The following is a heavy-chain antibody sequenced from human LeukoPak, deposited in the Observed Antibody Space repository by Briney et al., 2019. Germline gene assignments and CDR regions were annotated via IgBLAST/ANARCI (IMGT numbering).Heavy chain of an antibody. CDR2: ISWNSGSI. V-gene: IGHV3-9*01. D-gene: IGHD7-27*01. Sequence: TGGSLRLSCAASGFTFDDYAMHWVRQAPGKGLEWVSGISWNSGSIGYADSVKGRFTISRDNAKNSLYLQMNSLRAEDTALYYCAKDAGTGDRPIAFDIWGQGTMVTVSS. J-gene: IGHJ3*02. CDR1: GFTFDDYA. CDR3: AKDAGTGDRPIAFDI.